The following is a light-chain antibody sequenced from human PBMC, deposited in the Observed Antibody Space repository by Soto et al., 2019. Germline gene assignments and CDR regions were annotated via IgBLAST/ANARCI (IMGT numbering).Light chain of an antibody. V-gene: IGLV2-8*01. Sequence: QSALTQPPSASGSPGQSVTISCTGTSSDVGGYNYVSWYQQHPGKAPKLMIYEVTKRPSGVPDRFSGSKSGNTASLTVSGLQADDAADYYCSSYAGSNNVVFGGGTKLTVL. CDR3: SSYAGSNNVV. CDR1: SSDVGGYNY. CDR2: EVT. J-gene: IGLJ2*01.